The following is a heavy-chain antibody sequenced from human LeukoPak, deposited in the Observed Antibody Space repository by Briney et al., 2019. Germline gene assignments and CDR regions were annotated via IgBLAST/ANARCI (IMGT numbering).Heavy chain of an antibody. CDR1: GGSISSGGYY. V-gene: IGHV4-31*03. CDR3: ARAAGGYDAFDI. D-gene: IGHD3-22*01. Sequence: PSETLSLTCTVSGGSISSGGYYWSWIRQHPGKGLEWIGYIYYSGSTYYNPSLKSRVTISVDTSKNQFSLKLSSVTAADTAVYYCARAAGGYDAFDIWGQGTMVTVSS. J-gene: IGHJ3*02. CDR2: IYYSGST.